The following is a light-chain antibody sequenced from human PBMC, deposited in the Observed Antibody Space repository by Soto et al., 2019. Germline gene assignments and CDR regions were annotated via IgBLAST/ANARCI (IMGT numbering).Light chain of an antibody. CDR1: SSDVGGYNY. Sequence: QLVLTQPASVSGSPGQSITISCTGTSSDVGGYNYVSWYQQHPGKAPKLMIYDVSNRPSGVSNRFSGSKSGNTAFLTISGLQAEAEADYYCSSYTSSSTPVVFGGGTKLTVL. V-gene: IGLV2-14*01. CDR3: SSYTSSSTPVV. J-gene: IGLJ2*01. CDR2: DVS.